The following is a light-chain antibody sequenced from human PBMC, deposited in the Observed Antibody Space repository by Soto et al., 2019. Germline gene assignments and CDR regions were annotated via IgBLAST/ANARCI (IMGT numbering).Light chain of an antibody. V-gene: IGLV2-14*01. CDR1: SSDVGGYNY. CDR2: DVS. CDR3: SSYTSSSLYV. J-gene: IGLJ1*01. Sequence: QSALTQPASVSGSPGQSITISCTGTSSDVGGYNYVSWYQQHPGKAPKLMIYDVSNRPSGVSNRFSVSKSGNTASLTISVLQAEDEADYYCSSYTSSSLYVFGTGTKLTVL.